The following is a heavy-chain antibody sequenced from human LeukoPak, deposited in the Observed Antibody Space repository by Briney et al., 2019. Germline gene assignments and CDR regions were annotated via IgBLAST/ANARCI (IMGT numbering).Heavy chain of an antibody. J-gene: IGHJ4*02. V-gene: IGHV1-69*04. Sequence: SVKVSCKASGGTFSSYAISWVRQAPGQGPEWMGRIIPILGIANYAQKFQGRVTITADKSTSTAYMELSSLRSEDTAVYYCARGGGRITGTTFDYWGQGTLVTVSS. CDR3: ARGGGRITGTTFDY. D-gene: IGHD1-20*01. CDR1: GGTFSSYA. CDR2: IIPILGIA.